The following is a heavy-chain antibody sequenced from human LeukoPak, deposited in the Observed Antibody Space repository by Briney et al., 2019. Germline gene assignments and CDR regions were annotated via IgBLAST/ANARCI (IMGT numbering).Heavy chain of an antibody. CDR2: IGSTSI. V-gene: IGHV3-48*01. D-gene: IGHD3-10*01. CDR3: ARDGPPVGAGDFDY. CDR1: GFSTSTYS. Sequence: PGGSLRLSCAASGFSTSTYSMGWVRQAPGKGLEWVSYIGSTSIYADSVKGRFTISRDNAKNSLFLQMNSLRAEDTAVYYCARDGPPVGAGDFDYWGQGTSVTVSS. J-gene: IGHJ4*02.